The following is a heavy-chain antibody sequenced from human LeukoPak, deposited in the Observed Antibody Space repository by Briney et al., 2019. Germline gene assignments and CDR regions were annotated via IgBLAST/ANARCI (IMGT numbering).Heavy chain of an antibody. V-gene: IGHV4-34*01. CDR2: INHSGST. CDR3: ARDYGYSYGNLDAFDI. Sequence: PSETLSLTCAVYGGSFSGYYWSWIRQPPGKGLEWIGEINHSGSTNYNPSLKSRVTISVDTSKNQFSLKLSSVTAADTAVYYCARDYGYSYGNLDAFDIWGQGTMVTVSS. CDR1: GGSFSGYY. J-gene: IGHJ3*02. D-gene: IGHD5-18*01.